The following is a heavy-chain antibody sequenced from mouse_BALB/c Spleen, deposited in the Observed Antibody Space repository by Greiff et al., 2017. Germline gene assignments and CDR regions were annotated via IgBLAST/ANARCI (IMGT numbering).Heavy chain of an antibody. D-gene: IGHD2-14*01. Sequence: VQLQQSGAELVRPGSSVKISCKASGYAFSSYWMNWVKQRPGQGLEWIGQIYPGDGDTNYNGKFKGKATLTADKSSSTAYMQLSSLTSEDSAVYFCANYYRYDEGYAMDYWGQGTSVTVSS. CDR2: IYPGDGDT. J-gene: IGHJ4*01. CDR1: GYAFSSYW. CDR3: ANYYRYDEGYAMDY. V-gene: IGHV1-80*01.